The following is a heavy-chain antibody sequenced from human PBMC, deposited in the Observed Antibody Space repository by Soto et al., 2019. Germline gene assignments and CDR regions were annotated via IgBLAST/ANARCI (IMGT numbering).Heavy chain of an antibody. CDR3: AHSGYDFWSGYYRYYYYGMDV. V-gene: IGHV2-5*01. CDR2: IYWNDDK. J-gene: IGHJ6*02. Sequence: PTLVNPTQTLTLTCTFSGFSLSTSGVGVGWIRQPPGKALEWLALIYWNDDKRYSPSLKSRLTITKDTSKNQVVLTMTNMDPVDTATYYCAHSGYDFWSGYYRYYYYGMDVWGQGTTVTVSS. D-gene: IGHD3-3*01. CDR1: GFSLSTSGVG.